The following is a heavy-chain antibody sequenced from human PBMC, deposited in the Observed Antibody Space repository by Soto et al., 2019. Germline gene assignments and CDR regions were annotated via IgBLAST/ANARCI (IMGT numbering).Heavy chain of an antibody. CDR3: TRGGDPYKTGH. CDR1: GGSVNIGTDY. D-gene: IGHD2-21*01. V-gene: IGHV4-61*01. CDR2: IHYSGST. Sequence: SETLSLTCTVPGGSVNIGTDYWSWIRQPPGKGLEWIGFIHYSGSTNYNPSLKGRVTMSVDTSKNQFSLKLTSVNTADTAIYYCTRGGDPYKTGHWGQGTLVTVSS. J-gene: IGHJ4*02.